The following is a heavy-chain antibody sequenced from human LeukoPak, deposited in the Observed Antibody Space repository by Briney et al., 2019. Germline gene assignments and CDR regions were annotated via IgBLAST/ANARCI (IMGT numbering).Heavy chain of an antibody. Sequence: SETLSLTCTVSGGSISRTSYYWGWIRQPPGKGLEWIGGIYYSGSTYYNPSLKSRVTISVDTSKNQFSLKLSSVTAADTAVYYCARDGAARLLRYYYYMDVWGKGTTVTVS. D-gene: IGHD6-6*01. J-gene: IGHJ6*03. CDR1: GGSISRTSYY. V-gene: IGHV4-39*02. CDR3: ARDGAARLLRYYYYMDV. CDR2: IYYSGST.